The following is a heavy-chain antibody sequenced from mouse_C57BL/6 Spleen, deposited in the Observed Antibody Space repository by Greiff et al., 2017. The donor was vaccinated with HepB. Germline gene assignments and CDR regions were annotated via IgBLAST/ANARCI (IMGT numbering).Heavy chain of an antibody. D-gene: IGHD4-1*01. CDR2: ISGGGGNT. V-gene: IGHV5-9*01. CDR3: ARRANWAHYYAMDY. J-gene: IGHJ4*01. Sequence: DVKLVESGGGLVKPGGSLKLSCAASGFTFSSYTISWVRQTPEKRLEWVATISGGGGNTYYPDSVKGRFTISRDNAKNTLYLQMSSLRSEDTALYYCARRANWAHYYAMDYWGQGTSVTVSS. CDR1: GFTFSSYT.